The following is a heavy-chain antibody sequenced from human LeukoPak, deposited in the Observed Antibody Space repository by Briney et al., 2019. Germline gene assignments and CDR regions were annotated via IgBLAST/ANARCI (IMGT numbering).Heavy chain of an antibody. CDR3: ARDLLLWFGDGDY. Sequence: PGGSLRLSCAASRFTFSSYWMSWVRQAPGKGLEWVANIKQDGSEKYYVDSVKGRFTISRDNAKNSLYLQMNSLRAEDTAVYYCARDLLLWFGDGDYWGQGTLVTVSS. J-gene: IGHJ4*02. D-gene: IGHD3-10*01. CDR1: RFTFSSYW. V-gene: IGHV3-7*01. CDR2: IKQDGSEK.